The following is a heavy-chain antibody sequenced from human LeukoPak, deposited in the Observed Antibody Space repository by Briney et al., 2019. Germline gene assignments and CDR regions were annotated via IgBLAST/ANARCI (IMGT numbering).Heavy chain of an antibody. V-gene: IGHV3-23*01. CDR3: AKGGYFSYDM. CDR1: GFTFSTYD. D-gene: IGHD5-18*01. CDR2: ISGTHAGRQGTT. J-gene: IGHJ3*02. Sequence: GGSLRLSCAASGFTFSTYDMSWVRQTPGKGLEWVSAISGTHAGRQGTTYYADSVKGRITISRDDSKNTLYLQMHSLRAEDTAIYFCAKGGYFSYDMWGQGTKVTVSP.